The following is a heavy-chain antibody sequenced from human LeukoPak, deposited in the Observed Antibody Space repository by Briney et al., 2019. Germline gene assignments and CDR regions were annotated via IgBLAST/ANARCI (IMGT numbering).Heavy chain of an antibody. Sequence: GASVKVSCKASGYTFTGYYMHWVRQAPGQGLEWMGWINTNTGNPTYAQGFTGRFVFSLDTSVSTAYLQISSLKAEDTAVYYCARDGLRYHYWYFDLWGRGTLVTVSS. CDR2: INTNTGNP. J-gene: IGHJ2*01. CDR1: GYTFTGYY. CDR3: ARDGLRYHYWYFDL. V-gene: IGHV7-4-1*02. D-gene: IGHD3-9*01.